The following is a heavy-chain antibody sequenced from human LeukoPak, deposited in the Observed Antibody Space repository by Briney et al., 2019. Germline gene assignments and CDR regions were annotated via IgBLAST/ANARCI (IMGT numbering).Heavy chain of an antibody. J-gene: IGHJ5*02. Sequence: GGSLRLSCAASGFTFSSHSMNWVRQAPGKGLEWVSSISSSSSYIYYADSVKGRFTISRDNAKNSLYLQMNSLRAEDTAVYYCAINIVVVPAANSWFDPWGQGTLVTVSS. CDR3: AINIVVVPAANSWFDP. V-gene: IGHV3-21*01. CDR2: ISSSSSYI. D-gene: IGHD2-2*01. CDR1: GFTFSSHS.